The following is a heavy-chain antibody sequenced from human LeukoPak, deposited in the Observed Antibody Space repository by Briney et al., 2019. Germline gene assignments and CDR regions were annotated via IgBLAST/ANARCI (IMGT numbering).Heavy chain of an antibody. CDR1: GYALTNYY. Sequence: ASVKVSCKASGYALTNYYMSWVRQAPGQGPEGMGAIDPSSGNTQFAPKFEGRVTATTDTSTSTAYMEMSSLRSDDTAMYYCATYPGPTIQGSFDYWGQGTLVTVSS. CDR3: ATYPGPTIQGSFDY. CDR2: IDPSSGNT. J-gene: IGHJ4*02. V-gene: IGHV1-46*01. D-gene: IGHD5-18*01.